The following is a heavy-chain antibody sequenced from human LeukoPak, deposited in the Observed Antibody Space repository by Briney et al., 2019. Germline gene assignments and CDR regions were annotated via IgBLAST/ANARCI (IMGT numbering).Heavy chain of an antibody. Sequence: ASVKVSCKASGYTFTSYYMHWVRQAPGQGLEWMGIINPSGGSTNYAQKLQGRVTMTTDTSTSTAYMELRSLRSDDTAVYYCARDRSSGTSDYWGQGTLVTVSS. J-gene: IGHJ4*02. CDR1: GYTFTSYY. CDR2: INPSGGST. CDR3: ARDRSSGTSDY. D-gene: IGHD3-22*01. V-gene: IGHV1-46*01.